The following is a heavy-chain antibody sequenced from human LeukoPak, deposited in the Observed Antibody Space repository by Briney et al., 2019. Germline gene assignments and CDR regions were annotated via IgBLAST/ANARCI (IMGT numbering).Heavy chain of an antibody. CDR1: GFTFSSYW. CDR2: IKSKTDGGTT. D-gene: IGHD3-10*01. V-gene: IGHV3-15*01. CDR3: TTGRNTMVRGVITYYYYYMDV. J-gene: IGHJ6*03. Sequence: GGSLRLSCAASGFTFSSYWMSWVRQAPGKGLEWVGRIKSKTDGGTTDYAAPVKGRFTISRDDSKNTLYLQMNSLKTEDTAVYYCTTGRNTMVRGVITYYYYYMDVWGKGTTVTISS.